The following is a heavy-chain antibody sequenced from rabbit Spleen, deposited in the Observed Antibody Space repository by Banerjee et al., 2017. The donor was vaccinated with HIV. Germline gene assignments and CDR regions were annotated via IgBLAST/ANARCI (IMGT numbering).Heavy chain of an antibody. J-gene: IGHJ3*01. CDR2: IYGGSNSAT. CDR3: ARGYNGDLNWRYGFTRLDL. Sequence: QSLEESGGDLVKPGASLTLTCTASGFDFSAYGVSWVRQAPGKGLEWIGCIYGGSNSATYFASWAKGRFTISKTSSTTVTLQMTSLTAADTATYFCARGYNGDLNWRYGFTRLDLWGPGTLVTVS. CDR1: GFDFSAYG. V-gene: IGHV1S40*01. D-gene: IGHD2-1*01.